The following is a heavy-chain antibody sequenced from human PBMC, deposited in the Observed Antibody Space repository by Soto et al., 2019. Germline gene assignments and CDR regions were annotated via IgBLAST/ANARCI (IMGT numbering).Heavy chain of an antibody. CDR2: INHSGST. CDR1: GGSFRGYY. CDR3: ARGRIYDILTGYYNYYYYYGMDV. V-gene: IGHV4-34*01. Sequence: SETLSLTCAVYGGSFRGYYWSWIRQPPGKGLEWIGEINHSGSTNYNPSLKSRVTISVDTSKNQISLKLSSVTAADTAVYYCARGRIYDILTGYYNYYYYYGMDVWGQGTTVT. J-gene: IGHJ6*02. D-gene: IGHD3-9*01.